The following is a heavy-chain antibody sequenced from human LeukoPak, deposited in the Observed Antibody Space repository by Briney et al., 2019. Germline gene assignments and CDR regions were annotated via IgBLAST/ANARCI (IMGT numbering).Heavy chain of an antibody. Sequence: PSETLSLTCTVSGGSISSYYWSWIRQPPGKGLEWIGYIYYSGSTYYNPSLKSRVTISVDTSKNQFSLKLSSVTAADTAVYYCARLRDIAVAGTNFDYWGQGTLVTVSS. J-gene: IGHJ4*02. D-gene: IGHD6-19*01. V-gene: IGHV4-59*08. CDR1: GGSISSYY. CDR2: IYYSGST. CDR3: ARLRDIAVAGTNFDY.